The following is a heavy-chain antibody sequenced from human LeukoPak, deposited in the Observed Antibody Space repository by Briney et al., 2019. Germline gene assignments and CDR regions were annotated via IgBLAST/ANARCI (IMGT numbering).Heavy chain of an antibody. J-gene: IGHJ4*02. CDR3: AIDRGYSGYEGGY. CDR2: ISSSGSTI. CDR1: GFTFSSYE. V-gene: IGHV3-48*03. D-gene: IGHD5-12*01. Sequence: GGSLRLSCAASGFTFSSYEMNWVRQAPGKGLEWVSYISSSGSTIYYADSVKGRFTISRDNAKNSLYLQMNSLRAEDTAVYYCAIDRGYSGYEGGYWGQGTLVTVSS.